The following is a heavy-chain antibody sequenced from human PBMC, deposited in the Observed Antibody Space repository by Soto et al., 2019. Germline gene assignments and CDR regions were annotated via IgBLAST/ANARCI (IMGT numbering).Heavy chain of an antibody. V-gene: IGHV1-3*04. CDR2: INTGNGNT. Sequence: ASVKVSCKASGYTFTSHALHWVRQAPGQGLEWMGWINTGNGNTKYSQRFQGRVTIIRDTSATTVYMDLRSLKSEDTAVYHCARGSSDWFPYFDFWGQGTLVTVSS. D-gene: IGHD3-9*01. CDR1: GYTFTSHA. J-gene: IGHJ4*02. CDR3: ARGSSDWFPYFDF.